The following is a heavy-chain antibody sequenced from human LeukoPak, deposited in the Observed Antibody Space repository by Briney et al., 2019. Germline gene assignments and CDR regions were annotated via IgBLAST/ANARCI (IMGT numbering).Heavy chain of an antibody. CDR3: ARDTEGVPATIRYWYFDL. CDR1: GGSISSSNW. Sequence: SGTLSLTCAVSGGSISSSNWWSWVRQPPGKGLEWIGEIYHSGSTNYNPSLKSRVTISVDKSKNQFSLKLSSVTAADTAVYYCARDTEGVPATIRYWYFDLWGRGTLVTVSS. V-gene: IGHV4-4*02. CDR2: IYHSGST. D-gene: IGHD2-2*01. J-gene: IGHJ2*01.